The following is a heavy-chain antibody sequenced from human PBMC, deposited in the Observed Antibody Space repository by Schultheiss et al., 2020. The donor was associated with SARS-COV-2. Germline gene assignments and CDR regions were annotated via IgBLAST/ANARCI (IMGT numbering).Heavy chain of an antibody. CDR3: ARDRGYCSGGSCYSTPHFDY. J-gene: IGHJ4*02. CDR1: GFTFSSYW. V-gene: IGHV4-34*01. D-gene: IGHD2-15*01. Sequence: ESLKISCAASGFTFSSYWMSWVRQAPGKGLEWIGEINHSGSTNYNPSLKSRVTISVDTSKNQFSLKLSSVTAADTAVYYCARDRGYCSGGSCYSTPHFDYWGQGTLVTVSS. CDR2: INHSGST.